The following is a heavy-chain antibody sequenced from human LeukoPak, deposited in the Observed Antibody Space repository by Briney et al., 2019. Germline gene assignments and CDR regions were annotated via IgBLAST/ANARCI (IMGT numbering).Heavy chain of an antibody. Sequence: ASVKVSCKASGYTFTGYYMHWVRQAPGQGLEWMGWINPNSGGTNYAQKFQGRVTMTRDTSISTAYMELSRLRSDDTAVYYCARDGQAGTTDENWFDPWGQGTLVTVSS. CDR1: GYTFTGYY. J-gene: IGHJ5*02. D-gene: IGHD1-1*01. CDR2: INPNSGGT. CDR3: ARDGQAGTTDENWFDP. V-gene: IGHV1-2*02.